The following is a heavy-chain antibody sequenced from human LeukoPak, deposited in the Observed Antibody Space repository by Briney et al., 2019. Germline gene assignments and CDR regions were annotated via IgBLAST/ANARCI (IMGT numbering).Heavy chain of an antibody. D-gene: IGHD6-19*01. J-gene: IGHJ4*02. V-gene: IGHV3-30*04. Sequence: TGGSLSLSCAGSGFTFSSYAMLWVRQAPGKGLEWVAVISYDGSNKYYADSVKGRFTISRDNSKNTLYLQMNSLRAEDTAVYYCARDLDSGWYYFDYWGQGTLVTVSS. CDR3: ARDLDSGWYYFDY. CDR1: GFTFSSYA. CDR2: ISYDGSNK.